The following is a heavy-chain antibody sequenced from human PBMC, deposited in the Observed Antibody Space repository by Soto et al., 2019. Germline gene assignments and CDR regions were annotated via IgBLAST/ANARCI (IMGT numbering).Heavy chain of an antibody. J-gene: IGHJ5*02. V-gene: IGHV1-18*04. CDR3: ARVGYYYGWGSYLFDP. CDR1: GYTFTSHS. Sequence: QVQLVQSGAEVKKPGASVKVSCKASGYTFTSHSISWVRRAPGEGLEWVGWISAYNGYTNYAENFQGRVTMTTDASTSTAYMELRSLRSDDTAVYYCARVGYYYGWGSYLFDPWGQGTLVTVSS. D-gene: IGHD3-10*01. CDR2: ISAYNGYT.